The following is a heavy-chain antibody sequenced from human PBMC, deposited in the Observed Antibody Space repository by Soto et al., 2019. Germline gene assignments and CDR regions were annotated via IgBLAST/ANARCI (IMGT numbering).Heavy chain of an antibody. D-gene: IGHD5-18*01. CDR3: ATEGYSFGRNFYGMDV. J-gene: IGHJ6*02. CDR1: GYSFSNYW. V-gene: IGHV5-10-1*01. CDR2: TDPYDSQS. Sequence: GESLKISCKGSGYSFSNYWITWVRQMPGKGLEWMGRTDPYDSQSKYSPSFEGHVTMSADKSISTAYLQWRSLKASDTAAYYCATEGYSFGRNFYGMDVWGQGTAVTVSS.